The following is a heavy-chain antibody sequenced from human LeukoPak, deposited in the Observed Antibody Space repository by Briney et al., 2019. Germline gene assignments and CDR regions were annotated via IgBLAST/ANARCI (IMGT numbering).Heavy chain of an antibody. Sequence: SETLSLTCNDSGGSISSYYCSWIPQPAGNGLEWFGRIYTSGSTNYNPSLKSRVTMSVDTSKNQFSLKLSSVTAADTAVYYCARRAGAYSHPYDYWGQGTLVTVSS. CDR3: ARRAGAYSHPYDY. D-gene: IGHD4/OR15-4a*01. CDR2: IYTSGST. J-gene: IGHJ4*02. V-gene: IGHV4-4*07. CDR1: GGSISSYY.